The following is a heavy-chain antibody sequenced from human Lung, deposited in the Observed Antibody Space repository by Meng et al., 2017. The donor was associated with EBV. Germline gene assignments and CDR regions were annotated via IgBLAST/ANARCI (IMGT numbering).Heavy chain of an antibody. D-gene: IGHD6-13*01. Sequence: QGQLQQWGAGLLKPSETLSLTCGVSGRSFSSSDWSWIRQPPGKGLEWIGQINYSGITNYNPSLKSRVTISVDRSKNQFSLKLSSVTAADTAVYFCARATVVVPSGIYWFDPWGQGTLVTVSS. CDR1: GRSFSSSD. V-gene: IGHV4-34*01. J-gene: IGHJ5*02. CDR2: INYSGIT. CDR3: ARATVVVPSGIYWFDP.